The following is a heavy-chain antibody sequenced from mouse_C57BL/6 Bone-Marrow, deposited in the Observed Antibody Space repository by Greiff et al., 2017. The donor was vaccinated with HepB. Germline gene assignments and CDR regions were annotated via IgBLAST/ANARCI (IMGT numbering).Heavy chain of an antibody. V-gene: IGHV1-81*01. J-gene: IGHJ1*03. CDR3: ARSGATGYFDV. Sequence: QVQLQQSGPELVKPGASVKLSCKASGYTFTSYGISWVKQRTGQGLEWIGEIYPRSGNTYYNEKFKGKATLTADKSSSTAYMELRSLTSEDSAVCFCARSGATGYFDVWGTGTTVTVSS. D-gene: IGHD3-1*01. CDR2: IYPRSGNT. CDR1: GYTFTSYG.